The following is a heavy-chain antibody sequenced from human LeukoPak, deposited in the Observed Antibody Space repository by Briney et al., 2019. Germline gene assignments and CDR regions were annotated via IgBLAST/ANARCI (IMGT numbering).Heavy chain of an antibody. CDR3: ARSYSSSWYGFYYYMDV. Sequence: AGGSLRLSCAASGFTFSSYGMTWVRQAPGKGLEWVSYISSSSSTIYYADSVKGRFTISRDNAKNSLYLQLNSLRAEDTAVYYCARSYSSSWYGFYYYMDVWGKGTTVTVSS. CDR2: ISSSSSTI. J-gene: IGHJ6*03. D-gene: IGHD6-13*01. V-gene: IGHV3-48*01. CDR1: GFTFSSYG.